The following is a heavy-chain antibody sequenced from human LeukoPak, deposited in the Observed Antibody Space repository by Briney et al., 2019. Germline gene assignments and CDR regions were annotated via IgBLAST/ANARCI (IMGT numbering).Heavy chain of an antibody. CDR1: GGSFSGYY. J-gene: IGHJ5*02. D-gene: IGHD6-19*01. Sequence: SETLSLTCAVYGGSFSGYYWSWIRQPPGKGLEWIGEINHSGSTNYNPSLKSRVTISVDTFKNQFSLKLSSVTAADTAVYYCARTPGYSSGWYHFRWFDPWGQGTLVTVSS. V-gene: IGHV4-34*01. CDR3: ARTPGYSSGWYHFRWFDP. CDR2: INHSGST.